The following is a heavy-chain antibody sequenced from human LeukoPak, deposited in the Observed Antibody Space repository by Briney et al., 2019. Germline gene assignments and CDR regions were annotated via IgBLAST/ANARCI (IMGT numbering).Heavy chain of an antibody. CDR1: GYTFTGYY. V-gene: IGHV1-2*02. CDR3: ARDKQQLVRGFDY. J-gene: IGHJ4*02. Sequence: ASVTVSCKASGYTFTGYYMHWVRQAPGQGLELMGWINPNSGGTNYAQKFQGRVTMTRDTSISTAYMELSRLRSDDTAVYYCARDKQQLVRGFDYWGQGTLVTVSS. CDR2: INPNSGGT. D-gene: IGHD6-13*01.